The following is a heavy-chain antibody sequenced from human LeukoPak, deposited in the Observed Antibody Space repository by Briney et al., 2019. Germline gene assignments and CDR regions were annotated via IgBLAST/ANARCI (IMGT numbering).Heavy chain of an antibody. J-gene: IGHJ4*02. CDR3: ARSGWYNGKSYYFDY. D-gene: IGHD6-19*01. V-gene: IGHV1-69*06. Sequence: VASVKVSCKASGGTFSSYAISWVRQAPGQGLEWMGGIIPIFGTANYAQKFQGRVTITADKSTSTAYMELSSLRSEDTAVYYCARSGWYNGKSYYFDYWGQGTLVTVSS. CDR1: GGTFSSYA. CDR2: IIPIFGTA.